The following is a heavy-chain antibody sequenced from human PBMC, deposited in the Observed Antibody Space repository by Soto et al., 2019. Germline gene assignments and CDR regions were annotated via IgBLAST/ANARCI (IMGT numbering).Heavy chain of an antibody. CDR2: INGRGNYI. Sequence: PVGSLRLSCASSGFTLSTYTMNWVRQAPGKGLEWVSSINGRGNYIYYAESVKGRFTISRDNAKNSLYLQMDRLRAEDTALYYCVREDGKVGTNSAFDYWGLGALVTVSS. CDR3: VREDGKVGTNSAFDY. CDR1: GFTLSTYT. D-gene: IGHD1-26*01. V-gene: IGHV3-21*01. J-gene: IGHJ4*02.